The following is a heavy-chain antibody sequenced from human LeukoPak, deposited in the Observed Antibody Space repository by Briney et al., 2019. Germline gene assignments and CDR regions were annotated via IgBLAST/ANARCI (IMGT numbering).Heavy chain of an antibody. V-gene: IGHV1-18*04. CDR1: GYTFTSYG. CDR2: ISAYNGNT. Sequence: EASVKVSCKASGYTFTSYGISWVRQAPGQGLEWMGWISAYNGNTNYAQKLQGRVTMTTDTSTSTAYMELRSLRSDDTAVYYCARERESSSWPSYYYYYGVDVWGKGTTVTVSS. CDR3: ARERESSSWPSYYYYYGVDV. J-gene: IGHJ6*04. D-gene: IGHD6-13*01.